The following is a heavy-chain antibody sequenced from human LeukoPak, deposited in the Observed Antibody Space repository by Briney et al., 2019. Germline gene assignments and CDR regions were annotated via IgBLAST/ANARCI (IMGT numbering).Heavy chain of an antibody. Sequence: GGSLRLSCAASGLTFSSYWMSWVRQAPGKGLEWVANIKQDGSEKYYVDSVKGRFTISRDNAKNSLYLQMNSLRAEDTAVYYCARGEAYCSSTSCRAFDIWGQGTMVTVSS. CDR2: IKQDGSEK. V-gene: IGHV3-7*03. CDR1: GLTFSSYW. D-gene: IGHD2-2*01. J-gene: IGHJ3*02. CDR3: ARGEAYCSSTSCRAFDI.